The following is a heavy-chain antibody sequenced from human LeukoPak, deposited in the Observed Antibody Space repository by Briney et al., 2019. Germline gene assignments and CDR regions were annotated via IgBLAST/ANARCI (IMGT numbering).Heavy chain of an antibody. J-gene: IGHJ6*03. V-gene: IGHV4-59*01. CDR1: GGSISSYY. CDR3: ARAPYYYYMDV. CDR2: IYHSGST. Sequence: PSETLSLTCTVSGGSISSYYWSWIRQPPGKGLEWIGYIYHSGSTNYNPSLKSRVTISVDTSKNQFSLKLSSATAADTAVYYCARAPYYYYMDVWVKATTVTVSS.